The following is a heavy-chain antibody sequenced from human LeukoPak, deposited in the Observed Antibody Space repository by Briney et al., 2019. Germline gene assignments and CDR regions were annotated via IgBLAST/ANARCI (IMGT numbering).Heavy chain of an antibody. CDR1: GGSFSGYY. D-gene: IGHD2-2*01. V-gene: IGHV4-34*01. J-gene: IGHJ5*02. CDR3: ARAVYQLLRTSAGCWFDP. Sequence: SETLSLTCAAYGGSFSGYYWSWIRQPPGKGLEWIGEINHSGSTNYNPSLKSRVTISVDTSKNQFSLKLSSVTAADTAVYYCARAVYQLLRTSAGCWFDPWGQGTLVTVSS. CDR2: INHSGST.